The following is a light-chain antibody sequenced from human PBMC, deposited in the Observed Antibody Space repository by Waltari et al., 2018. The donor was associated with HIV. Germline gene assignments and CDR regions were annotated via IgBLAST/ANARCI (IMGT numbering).Light chain of an antibody. Sequence: QSALTQPRSVSGSPGQSVTVSCTGSNSDIGTYDYVSWYQQYPDKATKLIIYYVSSRPLGVPDRFSGSKSGNTASLTISGLQAADEADYYCCSYAGSYTHIVLFGGGTKLTVL. CDR2: YVS. CDR1: NSDIGTYDY. CDR3: CSYAGSYTHIVL. V-gene: IGLV2-11*01. J-gene: IGLJ2*01.